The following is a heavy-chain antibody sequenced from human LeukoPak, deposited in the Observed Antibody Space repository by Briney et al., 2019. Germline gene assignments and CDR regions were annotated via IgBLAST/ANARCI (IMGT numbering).Heavy chain of an antibody. Sequence: PSETLSLTCTVSGGSISSSGYYWGWIRQPPGKGLEWIGTMYYSGSTSYNPSLKSRVTISVDTSKNQFSLKLSSVTAADTAVYYCARLGYSGSYYERIFDIWGQGTMVTVSS. J-gene: IGHJ3*02. CDR2: MYYSGST. CDR3: ARLGYSGSYYERIFDI. D-gene: IGHD1-26*01. V-gene: IGHV4-39*01. CDR1: GGSISSSGYY.